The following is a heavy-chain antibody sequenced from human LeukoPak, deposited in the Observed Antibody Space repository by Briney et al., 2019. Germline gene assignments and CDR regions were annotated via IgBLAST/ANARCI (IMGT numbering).Heavy chain of an antibody. CDR1: GFTFSSYW. CDR3: ARDSTQYSSSWIDY. Sequence: GGSLRLSCAASGFTFSSYWMNWVRQAPGKGLEWVSYISSSSSTIYYADSVKGRFTISRDNAKNSLYLQMNSLRAEDTAVYYCARDSTQYSSSWIDYWGQGTLVTVSS. J-gene: IGHJ4*02. V-gene: IGHV3-48*04. D-gene: IGHD6-13*01. CDR2: ISSSSSTI.